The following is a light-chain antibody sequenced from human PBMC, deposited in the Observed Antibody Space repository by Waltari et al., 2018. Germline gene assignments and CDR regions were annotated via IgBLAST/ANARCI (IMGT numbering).Light chain of an antibody. V-gene: IGKV4-1*01. Sequence: QSPESLAVSLGKRATLNCTSSQTVLYRSSNKNYLAWYQVRPGQPPKLLISWASTRQSGVPDRFSGSGSGTDFTLTISSLQAEDVAVYYCQQYYSTPLAFGQGTKVEIK. CDR3: QQYYSTPLA. CDR2: WAS. J-gene: IGKJ1*01. CDR1: QTVLYRSSNKNY.